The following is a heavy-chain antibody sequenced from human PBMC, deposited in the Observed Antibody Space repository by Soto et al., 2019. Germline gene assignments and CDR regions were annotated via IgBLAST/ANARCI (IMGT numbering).Heavy chain of an antibody. CDR2: ISSSSSTI. J-gene: IGHJ3*02. CDR3: ARSEQWLVSAFDI. V-gene: IGHV3-48*01. D-gene: IGHD6-19*01. CDR1: GFTFSSYN. Sequence: EVQLVESGGGLVQPGGSLRLSCAASGFTFSSYNMNWVRQAPGKGLEWVSYISSSSSTIYYADCVKGRFTISRDNAKNSLYLQMNSLRAEDTAVYYCARSEQWLVSAFDIWGQGTIVTVSS.